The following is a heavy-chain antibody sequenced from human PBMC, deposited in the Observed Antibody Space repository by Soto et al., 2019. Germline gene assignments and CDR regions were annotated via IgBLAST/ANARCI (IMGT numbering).Heavy chain of an antibody. CDR3: ARGEKGDGSGSYYNHYYYGMDV. CDR1: GGTLSSYA. V-gene: IGHV1-69*13. D-gene: IGHD3-10*01. Sequence: ASVKVSCTASGGTLSSYAISWVRQAPGQGLEWMGGIIPIFGTANYAQKFQGRVTITADESTSTAYMELSSLRSEDTAVYYCARGEKGDGSGSYYNHYYYGMDVWGQGTTVTVSS. CDR2: IIPIFGTA. J-gene: IGHJ6*02.